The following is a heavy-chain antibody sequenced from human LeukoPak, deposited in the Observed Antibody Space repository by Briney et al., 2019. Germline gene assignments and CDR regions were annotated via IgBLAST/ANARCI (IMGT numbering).Heavy chain of an antibody. J-gene: IGHJ6*02. D-gene: IGHD5-12*01. CDR1: GFTFSNAW. CDR3: TTDEVVKWLRFNYGMDV. Sequence: GGSLRLSCAASGFTFSNAWMSWVRQAPGKGLEWVGRIKSKTDGGTTDYAAPVKGRFTISRDDSKNTLYLQMNSLKTEDTAVYYCTTDEVVKWLRFNYGMDVWGQGTTVTVSS. CDR2: IKSKTDGGTT. V-gene: IGHV3-15*01.